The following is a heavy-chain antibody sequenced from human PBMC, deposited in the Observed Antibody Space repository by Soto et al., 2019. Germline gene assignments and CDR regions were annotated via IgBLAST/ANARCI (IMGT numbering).Heavy chain of an antibody. V-gene: IGHV3-53*01. CDR3: ARAYGAGSYFSDY. CDR2: IYSDGRT. J-gene: IGHJ4*02. D-gene: IGHD3-10*01. Sequence: EVLLVESGGGLIQPGGSLRLSCTASELTVSSNYMIWLRQAPGKGLEWVSLIYSDGRTLYADSVKGRFTLSRDDWKNTVYLQMNSLRADDTGVYYCARAYGAGSYFSDYWGQGTLVTVSS. CDR1: ELTVSSNY.